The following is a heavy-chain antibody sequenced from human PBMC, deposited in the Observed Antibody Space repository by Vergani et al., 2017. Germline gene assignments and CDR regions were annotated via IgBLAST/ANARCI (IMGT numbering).Heavy chain of an antibody. D-gene: IGHD6-19*01. CDR2: IIPILGIA. J-gene: IGHJ4*02. CDR3: ARSAGYSSGWYGDYFDY. V-gene: IGHV1-69*09. Sequence: QVQLVQSGAEVKKPGASVKVSCKASGYTFTSYDINWVRQAPGQGLEWMGRIIPILGIANYAQKFQGRVTINGDKSTSTAYMELSSLRSEDTAVYYCARSAGYSSGWYGDYFDYWGQGTLVTVSS. CDR1: GYTFTSYD.